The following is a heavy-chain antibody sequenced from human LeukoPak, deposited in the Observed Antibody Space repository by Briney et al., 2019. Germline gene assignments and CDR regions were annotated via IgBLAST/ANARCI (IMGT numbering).Heavy chain of an antibody. J-gene: IGHJ3*02. CDR1: GFTFSSYW. CDR2: LNSDGSST. V-gene: IGHV3-74*01. D-gene: IGHD5-24*01. CDR3: TTDRYNYAFDI. Sequence: GGSLRLSCAASGFTFSSYWMHWVRQAPGKGLVWVSRLNSDGSSTTYTDSVKGRFTISRDNAKNTLYLQMNSLKTEDTAVYYCTTDRYNYAFDIWGQGTMVTVSS.